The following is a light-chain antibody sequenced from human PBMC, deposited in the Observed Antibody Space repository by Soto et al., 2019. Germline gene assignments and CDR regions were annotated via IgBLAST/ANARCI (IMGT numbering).Light chain of an antibody. CDR3: QQHNSYPLT. Sequence: DIQLTQSPSFLSASVGERVTITCRASQGISSYLAWYQQKPGKAPKLLIYAASTLQSGVPSRFSGSGSGTEFTLTISSLQPEDFATYYCQQHNSYPLTFGGGTKVEIK. CDR2: AAS. CDR1: QGISSY. J-gene: IGKJ4*01. V-gene: IGKV1-9*01.